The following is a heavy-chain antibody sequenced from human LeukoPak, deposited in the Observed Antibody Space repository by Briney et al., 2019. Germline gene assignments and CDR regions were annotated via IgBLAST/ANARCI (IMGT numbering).Heavy chain of an antibody. CDR2: IHYSGST. CDR3: ARFFGPYYMDV. D-gene: IGHD3-10*01. V-gene: IGHV4-59*01. CDR1: GGSISSYY. Sequence: PSETLSLTCTVSGGSISSYYWSWIRQPPGKGLEWIGCIHYSGSTNYNPSLKSRVSISVDTSKNQFSLKLSSVTAADTAVYYCARFFGPYYMDVWGKGTTVTVSS. J-gene: IGHJ6*03.